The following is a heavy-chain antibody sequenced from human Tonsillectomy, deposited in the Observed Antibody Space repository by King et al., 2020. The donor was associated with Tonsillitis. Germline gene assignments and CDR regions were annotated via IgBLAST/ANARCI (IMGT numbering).Heavy chain of an antibody. CDR2: IYSGGSST. Sequence: QLVQSGGGLVQPGGSLRLSCAASGFTFSNYDMNWVRQAPGKGLEWVSIIYSGGSSTYYADPVKGRFTISRDNSKNTLYLQMNSLRAEDTAVYYCANLEDYYGSGMDVWGQGTTFTVSS. D-gene: IGHD3-10*01. V-gene: IGHV3-23*03. CDR1: GFTFSNYD. J-gene: IGHJ6*02. CDR3: ANLEDYYGSGMDV.